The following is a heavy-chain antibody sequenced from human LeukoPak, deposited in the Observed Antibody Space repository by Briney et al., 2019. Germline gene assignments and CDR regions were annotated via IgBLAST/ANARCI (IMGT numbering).Heavy chain of an antibody. J-gene: IGHJ4*02. CDR2: INPSSGGT. CDR1: GYTFTGNY. D-gene: IGHD2-21*01. V-gene: IGHV1-2*02. CDR3: ARDSGGEHFDY. Sequence: GASVKVSCKASGYTFTGNYMHWVRQAPGQGLEWMGWINPSSGGTNYAQKFQGRVTMTRDTSISIAYMELSRLRSDDAAVFYCARDSGGEHFDYWGQGTLVTVSS.